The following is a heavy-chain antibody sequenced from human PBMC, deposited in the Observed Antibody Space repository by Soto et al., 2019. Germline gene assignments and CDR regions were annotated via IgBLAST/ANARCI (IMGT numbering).Heavy chain of an antibody. CDR2: IIPIFGTA. CDR1: GGTFSSYA. J-gene: IGHJ4*02. CDR3: ARPLSYSSSWYGF. V-gene: IGHV1-69*13. Sequence: AASVKVSCKASGGTFSSYAISWVRQAPGQGLEWMGGIIPIFGTANYAQKFQGRVTITADESTSTAYMELSSLRSEDTAVYYCARPLSYSSSWYGFWGQGTLVTVPQ. D-gene: IGHD6-13*01.